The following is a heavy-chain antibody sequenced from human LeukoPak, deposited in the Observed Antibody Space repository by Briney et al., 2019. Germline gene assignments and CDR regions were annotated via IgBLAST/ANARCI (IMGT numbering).Heavy chain of an antibody. Sequence: GASVKVSCKPSGYPFSDYYIHWIRRASGQGLESMGWINPKNGDTKYAQRSQGRLTITMDTSIDTVYMELRSLRYDDTAVYYCARLSALWGQGTLVTVSS. CDR3: ARLSAL. CDR1: GYPFSDYY. V-gene: IGHV1-2*02. CDR2: INPKNGDT. J-gene: IGHJ4*02.